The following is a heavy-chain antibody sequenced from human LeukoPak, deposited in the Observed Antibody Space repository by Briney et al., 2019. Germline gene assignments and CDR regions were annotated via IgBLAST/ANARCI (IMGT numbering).Heavy chain of an antibody. J-gene: IGHJ4*02. CDR1: GGSISTNHY. CDR3: RLDSIDYYSFDY. V-gene: IGHV4-4*07. D-gene: IGHD3-22*01. CDR2: IYISGST. Sequence: SETLSLTCTVSGGSISTNHYWNWIRQPAGKGLEWIGRIYISGSTNYNPSLQSRITVSVDTSKNQFSLKLRSVTPADTAVYYCRLDSIDYYSFDYWGRGILVTVSS.